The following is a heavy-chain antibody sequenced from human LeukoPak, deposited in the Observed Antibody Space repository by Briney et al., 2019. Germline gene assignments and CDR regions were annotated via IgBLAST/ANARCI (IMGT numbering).Heavy chain of an antibody. J-gene: IGHJ4*02. Sequence: GASVKVSCKASGGTFSSYAISWVRQAPGQGLEWMGRIIPILGIANYAQKFQGRVTITADRSTSTAYMELSSLRSEDTAVYYCARDSVLDVYYDSSGPFDYWGQGTLVTVSS. CDR1: GGTFSSYA. D-gene: IGHD3-22*01. CDR2: IIPILGIA. V-gene: IGHV1-69*04. CDR3: ARDSVLDVYYDSSGPFDY.